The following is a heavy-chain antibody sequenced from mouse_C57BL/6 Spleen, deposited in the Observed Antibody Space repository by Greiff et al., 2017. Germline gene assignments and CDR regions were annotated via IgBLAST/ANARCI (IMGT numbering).Heavy chain of an antibody. D-gene: IGHD1-1*01. CDR3: ARSRGSSYEDY. Sequence: QVHVKQSGAELARPGASVKLSCKASGYTFTSYGISWVKQRTGQGLEWIGEIYPRSGNTYYNEKFKGKATLTADKSSSTAYMELRSLTSEDSAVYFCARSRGSSYEDYWGQGTTLTVSS. CDR2: IYPRSGNT. CDR1: GYTFTSYG. J-gene: IGHJ2*01. V-gene: IGHV1-81*01.